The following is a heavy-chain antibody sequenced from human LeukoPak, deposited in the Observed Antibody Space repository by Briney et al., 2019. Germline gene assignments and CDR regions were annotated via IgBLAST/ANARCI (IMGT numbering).Heavy chain of an antibody. CDR3: ARDAGQQPHDY. V-gene: IGHV3-7*05. J-gene: IGHJ4*01. D-gene: IGHD6-13*01. Sequence: PGGSLRDSCAASGFTFSSYWMSWVRQAPGKGLEWVANIKQDGSEKYYVDSVKGRITISRDNAKNSLYLQMSSLRAEDTAVYYCARDAGQQPHDYWGHRDLVTVSS. CDR1: GFTFSSYW. CDR2: IKQDGSEK.